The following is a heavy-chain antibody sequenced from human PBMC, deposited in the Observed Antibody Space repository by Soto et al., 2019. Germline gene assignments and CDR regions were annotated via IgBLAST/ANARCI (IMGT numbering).Heavy chain of an antibody. D-gene: IGHD5-12*01. CDR3: AKDGGYGGYGLNP. J-gene: IGHJ5*02. CDR2: ISYDGSNK. Sequence: ESGGGVVQPGRSLRLSCAASGFTFSSYGMHWVRQAPGKGLEWVAVISYDGSNKYYADSVKGRFTISRDNSKNTLYLQMNSLRAEDTAVYYCAKDGGYGGYGLNPWGQGTLVTVSS. V-gene: IGHV3-30*18. CDR1: GFTFSSYG.